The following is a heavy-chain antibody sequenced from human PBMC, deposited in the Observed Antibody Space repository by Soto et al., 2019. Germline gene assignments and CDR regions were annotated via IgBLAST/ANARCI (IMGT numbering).Heavy chain of an antibody. Sequence: AASVKVSCKASGYTFTSYGISWVRQAPGQGLEWMGWISAYNGNTNYAQKLQGRVTMTTDTSTSTAYMELRSLRSDDTAVYYCATVPIGVTIFGVVTMDVWGQGTTVTVSS. CDR1: GYTFTSYG. V-gene: IGHV1-18*01. D-gene: IGHD3-3*01. CDR2: ISAYNGNT. J-gene: IGHJ6*02. CDR3: ATVPIGVTIFGVVTMDV.